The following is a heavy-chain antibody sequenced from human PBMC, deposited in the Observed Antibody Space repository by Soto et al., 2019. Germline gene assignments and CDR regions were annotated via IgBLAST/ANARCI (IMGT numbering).Heavy chain of an antibody. CDR2: ISGSGGST. J-gene: IGHJ4*02. D-gene: IGHD3-9*01. V-gene: IGHV3-23*01. Sequence: GGSLRLSCAASGFTFSSYAVSWVRQAPGKGLEWVSAISGSGGSTYYADSVKGRFTISRDNSKNTLYLQVNSLRAEDTAVYYCAKVHYDILTPNGYWGQGTLVTVSS. CDR1: GFTFSSYA. CDR3: AKVHYDILTPNGY.